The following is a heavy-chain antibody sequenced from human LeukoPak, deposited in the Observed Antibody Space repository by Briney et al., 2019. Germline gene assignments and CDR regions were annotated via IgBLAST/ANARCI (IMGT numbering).Heavy chain of an antibody. CDR1: GHSISSSTYH. D-gene: IGHD2-15*01. CDR2: MSYSGST. V-gene: IGHV4-39*01. CDR3: ARWGCSGGGCYYYFYYGMDV. Sequence: SETLSLTCTVSGHSISSSTYHWGWIRQPPGKGLEWIATMSYSGSTYYNPSLKSRVTMSVDTSKNQFSLKVNSVTAADTAVYYCARWGCSGGGCYYYFYYGMDVWGQGTTVTVSS. J-gene: IGHJ6*02.